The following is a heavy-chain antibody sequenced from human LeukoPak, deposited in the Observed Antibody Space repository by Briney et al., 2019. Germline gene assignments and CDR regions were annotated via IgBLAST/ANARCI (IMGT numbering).Heavy chain of an antibody. CDR2: ITNNGGTT. J-gene: IGHJ4*02. D-gene: IGHD3-16*01. V-gene: IGHV3-43*02. CDR3: AKVSGMATQWGNFDY. Sequence: PGGSLRLSSVASGFSFHDYAMHWVRQPPGKGLEWVSLITNNGGTTDYADSVKGRFTISRDNSKDSLYLQMNSLRTEDTAVYYCAKVSGMATQWGNFDYWGQGTLVTVSS. CDR1: GFSFHDYA.